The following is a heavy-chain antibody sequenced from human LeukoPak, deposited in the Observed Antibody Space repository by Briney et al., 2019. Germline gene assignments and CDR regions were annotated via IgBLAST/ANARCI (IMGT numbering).Heavy chain of an antibody. CDR1: GYTFTSYD. CDR3: ARVSETPAYYYTSGYYYLGY. D-gene: IGHD3-22*01. V-gene: IGHV1-8*01. J-gene: IGHJ4*02. Sequence: GASVKVSCKASGYTFTSYDINWVRQAAGQGLEWMGWMNPNSGNTGYAQRFQGRVTMTRDTAISTAYMELSSLRSEDTAVYYCARVSETPAYYYTSGYYYLGYWGQGTLVTVSS. CDR2: MNPNSGNT.